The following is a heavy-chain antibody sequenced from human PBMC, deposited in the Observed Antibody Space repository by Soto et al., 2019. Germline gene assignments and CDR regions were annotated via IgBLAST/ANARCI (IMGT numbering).Heavy chain of an antibody. D-gene: IGHD5-12*01. V-gene: IGHV4-61*01. Sequence: QVQLQESGPGLVKPSETLSLTCTVSGGSVRSGSHYWSWIRQPPGKGLEWIGYIYYSGNTNNNPFLKSRVTISVDTSKNQFSLKLSSVTAADTAVYYCARTPFDRLRRFDPWGQGTLVTVSS. CDR3: ARTPFDRLRRFDP. CDR1: GGSVRSGSHY. J-gene: IGHJ5*02. CDR2: IYYSGNT.